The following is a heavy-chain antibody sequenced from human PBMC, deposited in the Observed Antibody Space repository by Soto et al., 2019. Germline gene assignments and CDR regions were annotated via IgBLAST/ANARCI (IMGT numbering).Heavy chain of an antibody. V-gene: IGHV4-4*02. CDR3: AIPNSIAALRRAFDI. Sequence: PSETLSLTCAVSGGSISSSNWWSWVRQPPGKGLEWIGEIYHSGSTNYNPSLKSRVTISVDKSKNQFSLKLSSVTAADTAVYYCAIPNSIAALRRAFDIWGQGTMVTVSS. D-gene: IGHD6-13*01. CDR2: IYHSGST. CDR1: GGSISSSNW. J-gene: IGHJ3*02.